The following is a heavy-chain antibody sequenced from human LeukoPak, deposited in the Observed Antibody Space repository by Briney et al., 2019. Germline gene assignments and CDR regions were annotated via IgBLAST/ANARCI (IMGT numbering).Heavy chain of an antibody. J-gene: IGHJ5*02. D-gene: IGHD2-21*02. CDR1: GYTFTSYY. Sequence: ASVKVSCKASGYTFTSYYMHWVRQAPGQGLEWMGIINPSGGSTSYAQKFQGRVTMTRDTSTSTVYMELSSLRSEDTAVYYCARDTCDGGDCFNWFDPWGQGTLVTVSS. CDR3: ARDTCDGGDCFNWFDP. V-gene: IGHV1-46*01. CDR2: INPSGGST.